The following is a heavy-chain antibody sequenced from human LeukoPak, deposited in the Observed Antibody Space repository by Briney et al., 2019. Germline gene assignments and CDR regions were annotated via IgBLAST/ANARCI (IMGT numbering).Heavy chain of an antibody. CDR3: ARDQGGSGPTTYDY. V-gene: IGHV3-74*03. CDR2: INTDRSDT. J-gene: IGHJ4*02. CDR1: GFTFSRSW. Sequence: GGSLRLSCAASGFTFSRSWMHWVRQAPGKGLVWVSRINTDRSDTMYADSVKGRFTISRDNAKNTLYLQMNSLKAEDTAVYYCARDQGGSGPTTYDYWGQGNLVTVSS. D-gene: IGHD6-19*01.